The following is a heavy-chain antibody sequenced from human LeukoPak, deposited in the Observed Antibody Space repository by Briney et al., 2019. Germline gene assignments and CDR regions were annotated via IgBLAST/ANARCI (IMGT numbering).Heavy chain of an antibody. J-gene: IGHJ4*02. CDR3: ARDRASGSYYDY. CDR2: IYYSGST. CDR1: GGSISSHY. V-gene: IGHV4-59*11. D-gene: IGHD1-26*01. Sequence: TSETLSLTCTVSGGSISSHYWSWIRQPPGKGLEWIGYIYYSGSTNYNPSLKSQVTISVDTSKNQFSLKLSSVTAADTAVYYCARDRASGSYYDYWGQGTLVTVSS.